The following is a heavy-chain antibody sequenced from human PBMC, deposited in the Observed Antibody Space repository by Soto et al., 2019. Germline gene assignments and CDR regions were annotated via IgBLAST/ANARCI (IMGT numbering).Heavy chain of an antibody. J-gene: IGHJ5*02. Sequence: QVQLVQSGAEVKKPGSSVKVYCEASGGTFSSCSFSCVRQAPGHGLEWMGRVIPILGMANYAQKFQGRVTITADKSTSTVYMEMSSLRSEDTAVYYYARGGAVVVPGAVDRHNWFDPWGQGTLVTVSS. CDR2: VIPILGMA. D-gene: IGHD2-2*01. CDR3: ARGGAVVVPGAVDRHNWFDP. V-gene: IGHV1-69*02. CDR1: GGTFSSCS.